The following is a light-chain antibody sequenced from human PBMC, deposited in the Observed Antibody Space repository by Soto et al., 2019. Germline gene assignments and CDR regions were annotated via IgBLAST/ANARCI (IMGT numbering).Light chain of an antibody. CDR1: QSVGNN. CDR2: GAS. V-gene: IGKV3-15*01. CDR3: QQYHSWPLT. Sequence: EIVLTQSPGTLSLSPGERATLSCRASQSVGNNYLAWYQQKPGQAPRLLIYGASTRATGVPARFSGSGSGTEFTLTISSLQSEDFAIYYCQQYHSWPLTFGQGTKVDIK. J-gene: IGKJ1*01.